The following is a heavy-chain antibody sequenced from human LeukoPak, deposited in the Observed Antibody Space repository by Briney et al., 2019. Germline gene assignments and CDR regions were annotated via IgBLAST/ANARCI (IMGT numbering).Heavy chain of an antibody. CDR2: MNPDSGNT. D-gene: IGHD1-14*01. Sequence: ASVKVSCKASGYTFTSYDINWVRQATGQGLEWMGWMNPDSGNTGYAQKFQGRVTMTRNTSISTAYMELSSLRSEDTAVYYCARGGPGDYYYYGMDVWGQGTTVTVSS. V-gene: IGHV1-8*01. CDR1: GYTFTSYD. CDR3: ARGGPGDYYYYGMDV. J-gene: IGHJ6*02.